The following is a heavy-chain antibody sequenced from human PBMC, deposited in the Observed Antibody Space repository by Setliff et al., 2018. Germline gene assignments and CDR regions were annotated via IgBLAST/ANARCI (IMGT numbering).Heavy chain of an antibody. CDR1: GFTFSDHY. V-gene: IGHV3-72*01. CDR3: TRARDRSGYWDFDY. CDR2: SRNKGNSYST. Sequence: GGSLRLSCAASGFTFSDHYMDWVRQAPGKGLEWVGRSRNKGNSYSTEYAASVKGRFTISRDDSKNSLYLQMNSLKTEDTAVYYCTRARDRSGYWDFDYWGQGTLVTVSP. D-gene: IGHD3-3*01. J-gene: IGHJ4*02.